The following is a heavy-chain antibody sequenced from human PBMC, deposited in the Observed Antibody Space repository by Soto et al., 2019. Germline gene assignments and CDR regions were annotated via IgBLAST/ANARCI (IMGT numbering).Heavy chain of an antibody. D-gene: IGHD1-1*01. J-gene: IGHJ4*02. CDR2: INQDGSQN. CDR1: GCTFSNYW. V-gene: IGHV3-7*03. CDR3: AKDHINGVNMEY. Sequence: EVQLVESGGGLVQPGGSLTLSCADSGCTFSNYWISWVRQAPGKGLEWVANINQDGSQNYYVDSVKGRFTASRDKTKHSCDLQMYSPKAGNTVVYSWAKDHINGVNMEYWGRGILINDS.